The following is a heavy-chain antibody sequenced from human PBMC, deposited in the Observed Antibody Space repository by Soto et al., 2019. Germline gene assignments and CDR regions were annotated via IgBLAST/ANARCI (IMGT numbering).Heavy chain of an antibody. CDR3: ARGDLAARLQT. Sequence: QVQLQQWCAGLLKPSETLSLPCAVYGWSLSDYYCSWIRQPPGKGLEWIGEIDHSGSASFHPSLKSRATMSLDTSESHFSLRLSSVTAADTAVYYCARGDLAARLQTCGQGTVVTVSS. D-gene: IGHD6-6*01. V-gene: IGHV4-34*01. CDR1: GWSLSDYY. CDR2: IDHSGSA. J-gene: IGHJ3*01.